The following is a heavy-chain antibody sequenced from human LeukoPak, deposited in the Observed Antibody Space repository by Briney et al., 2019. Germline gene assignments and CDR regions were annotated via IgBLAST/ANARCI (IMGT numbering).Heavy chain of an antibody. J-gene: IGHJ6*02. V-gene: IGHV1-2*02. CDR2: INPNSGGT. CDR1: GYTFTGYY. Sequence: VASVKVSCKASGYTFTGYYMHWVRQAPGQGLEWMGWINPNSGGTNYAQKFQGRVTMTRDTSISTAYMELSRLRSDDTAVCYCARAEVTNYYYYYGMDVWGQGTTVTVSS. CDR3: ARAEVTNYYYYYGMDV. D-gene: IGHD4-17*01.